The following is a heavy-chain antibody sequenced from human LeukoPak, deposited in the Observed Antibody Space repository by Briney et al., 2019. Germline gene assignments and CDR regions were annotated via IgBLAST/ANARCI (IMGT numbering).Heavy chain of an antibody. Sequence: PGGSLRLSCAASGFTFSSYSMNWVRQAPGKGLEWVSSISSSSSYIYYADSVKGRFTISRDNAKSSLYLQMNSLRAEDTAGYYFAKEIARFTTAKSDYWGQGTLVTVSS. V-gene: IGHV3-21*01. CDR1: GFTFSSYS. D-gene: IGHD3-22*01. CDR2: ISSSSSYI. J-gene: IGHJ4*02. CDR3: AKEIARFTTAKSDY.